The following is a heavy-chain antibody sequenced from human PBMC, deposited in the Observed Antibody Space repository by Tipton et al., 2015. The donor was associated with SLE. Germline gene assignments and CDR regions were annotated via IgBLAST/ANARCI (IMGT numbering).Heavy chain of an antibody. J-gene: IGHJ4*02. D-gene: IGHD2-21*02. CDR3: ARDSFVTPYYFDY. CDR2: IYHSGST. Sequence: TLSLTCAVSGYSISSGYYWGWIRQPPGKGLEWIGSIYHSGSTYYNPSLKSRVTISVDTSKNQFSLKLSPVTAADTAVYYCARDSFVTPYYFDYWGQGTLVTVSS. CDR1: GYSISSGYY. V-gene: IGHV4-38-2*02.